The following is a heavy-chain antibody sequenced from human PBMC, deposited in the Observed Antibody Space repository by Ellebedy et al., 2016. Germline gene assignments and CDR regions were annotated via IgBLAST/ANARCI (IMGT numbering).Heavy chain of an antibody. CDR1: GFTFSSYA. D-gene: IGHD6-19*01. CDR3: AKGAVAGSSGWSRADS. V-gene: IGHV3-23*01. Sequence: GGSLRLSCAASGFTFSSYAMDWFRQAPGKGLAWVSTISSSGRATFYADSVKGRFTISRDNSKNTLFLQMNSLRDDDTAVYFCAKGAVAGSSGWSRADSWGQGTLVTVPS. J-gene: IGHJ4*02. CDR2: ISSSGRAT.